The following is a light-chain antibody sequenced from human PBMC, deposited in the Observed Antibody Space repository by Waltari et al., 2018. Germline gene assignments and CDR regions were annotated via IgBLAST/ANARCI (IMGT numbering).Light chain of an antibody. Sequence: EIVLTQSPATLSLSPGERATLPCRASQSVSRYLAWYQQKPGQAPRLLIYDASNRATGIPARFSGSGSGTDFTLTISSLEPEDFAVYYCQQRSNWPPLYTFGQGTKLEIK. CDR3: QQRSNWPPLYT. CDR2: DAS. J-gene: IGKJ2*01. V-gene: IGKV3-11*01. CDR1: QSVSRY.